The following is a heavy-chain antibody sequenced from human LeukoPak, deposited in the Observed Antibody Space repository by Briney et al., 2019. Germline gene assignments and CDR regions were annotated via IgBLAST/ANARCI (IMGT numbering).Heavy chain of an antibody. J-gene: IGHJ6*04. CDR1: GGSISSSSYY. D-gene: IGHD5-12*01. CDR2: IFYSGST. Sequence: KTSETLSLTCTVSGGSISSSSYYWGWIRQPPGKGLEWIGTIFYSGSTNYNPSLKSRVTISVDTSKNQFSLKLSSVTAADTAVYYCARRGLLMDVWGKGTTVTISS. V-gene: IGHV4-39*07. CDR3: ARRGLLMDV.